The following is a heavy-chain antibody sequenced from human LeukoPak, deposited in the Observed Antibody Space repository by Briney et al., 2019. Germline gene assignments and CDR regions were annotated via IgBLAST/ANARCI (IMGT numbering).Heavy chain of an antibody. Sequence: PGRSLRLSCAASGFTFSSYAMHWVRQAPGKGLEWVAVISHDGSNKYYADSVKGRFTISRDNSKNTLYLQMNSLRAEDTAVYYCARDPGGSYTFDYWGQGTLVTVSS. CDR3: ARDPGGSYTFDY. V-gene: IGHV3-30-3*01. D-gene: IGHD1-26*01. J-gene: IGHJ4*02. CDR1: GFTFSSYA. CDR2: ISHDGSNK.